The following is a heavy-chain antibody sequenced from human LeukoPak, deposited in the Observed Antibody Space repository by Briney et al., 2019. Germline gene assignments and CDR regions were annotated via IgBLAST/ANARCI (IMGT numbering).Heavy chain of an antibody. V-gene: IGHV3-11*05. Sequence: GGSLRLSCAASGFTFSDYYMSWIRQAPGKGLEWVSYISSSSSYTNYADSVKGRFTISRDNAKNSLYLQMNSLRAEDTAVYYCARDSQGEPTLRCFDWQTEYYFDYWGQGTLVTVSS. CDR3: ARDSQGEPTLRCFDWQTEYYFDY. J-gene: IGHJ4*02. CDR2: ISSSSSYT. CDR1: GFTFSDYY. D-gene: IGHD3-9*01.